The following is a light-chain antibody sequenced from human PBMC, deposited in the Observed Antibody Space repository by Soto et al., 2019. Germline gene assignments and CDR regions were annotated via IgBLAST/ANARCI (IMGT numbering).Light chain of an antibody. Sequence: QAVVTQPPAVSGAPGQRVTISCTGSSSNIGAPYDVHWYQQLPGTAPKLLIFVNNNRPSGVPDRFSGSKSGTSASLAITGLPAEDEADYYCQSYDSSLSGVVFGGGTKVTVL. CDR1: SSNIGAPYD. CDR2: VNN. V-gene: IGLV1-40*01. J-gene: IGLJ2*01. CDR3: QSYDSSLSGVV.